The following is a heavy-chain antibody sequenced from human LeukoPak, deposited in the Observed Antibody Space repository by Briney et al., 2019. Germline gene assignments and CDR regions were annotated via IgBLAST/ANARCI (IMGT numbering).Heavy chain of an antibody. CDR1: GFSFNTYA. J-gene: IGHJ4*02. D-gene: IGHD2-2*01. Sequence: GRSLRLSCAASGFSFNTYAMHWVRQAPGKGLEWVAVMSYDGTNKYYGESVEGRFTISRDNSKNTLYLQMNSLRAGDTAVYYCARGHCSSVDCPPSDYWGQGTLVIVSS. CDR3: ARGHCSSVDCPPSDY. V-gene: IGHV3-30*04. CDR2: MSYDGTNK.